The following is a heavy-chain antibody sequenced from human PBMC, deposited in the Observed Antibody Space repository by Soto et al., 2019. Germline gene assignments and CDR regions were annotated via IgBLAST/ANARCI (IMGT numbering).Heavy chain of an antibody. CDR2: IYWDDDK. CDR3: ALKGDGYRGFKY. V-gene: IGHV2-5*02. J-gene: IGHJ4*01. D-gene: IGHD5-12*01. CDR1: GFSLSTSGVG. Sequence: QITLKESGPTLVKPTQTLTLTCTLSGFSLSTSGVGVGWIRQPPGKALEWLALIYWDDDKRYSPFLKSRLTITKDTSKNQVVLTLTNMDPVDTATYYCALKGDGYRGFKYWGHGTLVTVSS.